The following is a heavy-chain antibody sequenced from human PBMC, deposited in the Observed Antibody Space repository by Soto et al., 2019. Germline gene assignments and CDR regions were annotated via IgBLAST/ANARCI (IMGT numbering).Heavy chain of an antibody. CDR1: GGTFSSYA. Sequence: QVHLVQSGAEVKKPGSSVKVSCKASGGTFSSYAISWVRQAPGQGLEWMGGSVPLLNTANYAQKFRGRVTITADESTSTAYMELSSLRSEDTAVYYCARGVFYGSGKTRNYYYHGMDVWGQGTTVTVSS. CDR2: SVPLLNTA. J-gene: IGHJ6*02. CDR3: ARGVFYGSGKTRNYYYHGMDV. D-gene: IGHD3-10*01. V-gene: IGHV1-69*11.